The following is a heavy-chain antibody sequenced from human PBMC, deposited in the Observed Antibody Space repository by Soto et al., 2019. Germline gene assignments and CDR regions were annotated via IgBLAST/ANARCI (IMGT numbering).Heavy chain of an antibody. V-gene: IGHV4-34*09. CDR2: INHSGST. CDR1: GGSFSGYY. Sequence: SETLSLTWAVYGGSFSGYYWSWIRQPPGKGLEWIGEINHSGSTNYNPSLKSRVTISVDTSKNQFSLKLSSVTAADTAVYYCARELEYYYDSSGYSFNWFDPWGQGTLVTVSS. D-gene: IGHD3-22*01. J-gene: IGHJ5*02. CDR3: ARELEYYYDSSGYSFNWFDP.